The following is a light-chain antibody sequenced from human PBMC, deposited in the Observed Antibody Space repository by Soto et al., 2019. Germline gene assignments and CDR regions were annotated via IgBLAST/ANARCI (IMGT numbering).Light chain of an antibody. Sequence: EIVLTQSPGTLSLSPGERATLSCRASQSVSSSFLAWYQQKVGQAPRLLIYGASSRATGIPDRFSGSGSGTDFTLTISRLEPEDFAVYYCQQYGSSPRTFGQRTRLE. CDR1: QSVSSSF. CDR3: QQYGSSPRT. CDR2: GAS. J-gene: IGKJ5*01. V-gene: IGKV3-20*01.